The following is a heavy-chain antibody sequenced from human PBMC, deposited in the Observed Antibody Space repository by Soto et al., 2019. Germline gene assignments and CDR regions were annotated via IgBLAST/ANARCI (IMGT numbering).Heavy chain of an antibody. CDR2: INHSGST. V-gene: IGHV4-34*01. CDR3: ARASARPGYYYYGMDV. Sequence: SETLSLTCAVYGGSFSGYYWSWIRQPPGKGLEWIGEINHSGSTNYNPSLKSRVTISVDTSKNQFSLKLSSVTAADTAVYYCARASARPGYYYYGMDVWGQGTTVTVSS. CDR1: GGSFSGYY. D-gene: IGHD3-10*01. J-gene: IGHJ6*02.